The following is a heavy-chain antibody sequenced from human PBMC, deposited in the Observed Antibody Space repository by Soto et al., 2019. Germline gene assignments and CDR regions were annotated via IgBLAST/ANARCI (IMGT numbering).Heavy chain of an antibody. Sequence: QVELVKSGAEVKKPGASVRVSCKASGYTYVSYGFTWVRQAPGQGLEWMGWISAYNGNTNYAQKLQGRVTLTTDASTNMAYMELRNLRSDDTAIYYCARDQRVSLTSIRAFDLWGRGTLVTVSS. CDR3: ARDQRVSLTSIRAFDL. D-gene: IGHD2-21*02. CDR2: ISAYNGNT. V-gene: IGHV1-18*01. J-gene: IGHJ2*01. CDR1: GYTYVSYG.